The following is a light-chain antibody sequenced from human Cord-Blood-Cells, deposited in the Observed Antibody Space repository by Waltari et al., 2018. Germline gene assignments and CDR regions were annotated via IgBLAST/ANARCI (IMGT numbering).Light chain of an antibody. Sequence: DIQMTQSPSSLSASVGDRVTLTCRASQSISSYLHWYQQKPGKAPKLLIYAASSLQRGVPSRFSGSVSGTDFTLTISSLQPEDFATYYCQQSYSTPYTFGQGTKLEIK. CDR2: AAS. J-gene: IGKJ2*01. V-gene: IGKV1-39*01. CDR1: QSISSY. CDR3: QQSYSTPYT.